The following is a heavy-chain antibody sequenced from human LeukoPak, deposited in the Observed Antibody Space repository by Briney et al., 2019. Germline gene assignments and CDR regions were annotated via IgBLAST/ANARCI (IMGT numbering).Heavy chain of an antibody. Sequence: SETLSLTCTVSGGSISSYYWSWIRQPPGKGLEWIGYIYYSGSTNYNPSLKSRVTISVDTSKNQFSLKLSSVTAADTAVYYCARVRLLEWKNWFDPWGQGTLVTVSS. CDR2: IYYSGST. J-gene: IGHJ5*02. V-gene: IGHV4-59*01. CDR1: GGSISSYY. D-gene: IGHD3-3*01. CDR3: ARVRLLEWKNWFDP.